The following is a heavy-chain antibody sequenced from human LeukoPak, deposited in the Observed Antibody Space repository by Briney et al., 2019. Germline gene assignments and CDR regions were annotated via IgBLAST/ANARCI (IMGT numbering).Heavy chain of an antibody. Sequence: SETLSLTCTVSDGSINGYYWSWIRQPPGKGLDWIGYMYSGGTTNYSPSLKSRVTISENMSKNQFSLKLTSVTAADTAVYYCARHSGHSSTNDAFDIWGQGTMVIVSS. CDR2: MYSGGTT. D-gene: IGHD6-13*01. CDR1: DGSINGYY. J-gene: IGHJ3*02. V-gene: IGHV4-59*01. CDR3: ARHSGHSSTNDAFDI.